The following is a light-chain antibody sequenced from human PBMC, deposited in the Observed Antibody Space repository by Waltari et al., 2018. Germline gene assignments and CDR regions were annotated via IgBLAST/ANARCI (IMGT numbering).Light chain of an antibody. V-gene: IGLV1-47*01. CDR2: RNN. Sequence: QPVLTQPPSASGTPGQRVTISCSGSRSNIGSNYVYWYQQLPGTAPKLLSYRNNQRPSGVPDRFSGSKSGTSASLAISGLRSEDEADYYCAAWDDSLSGRVFGGGTKVTVL. CDR1: RSNIGSNY. J-gene: IGLJ3*02. CDR3: AAWDDSLSGRV.